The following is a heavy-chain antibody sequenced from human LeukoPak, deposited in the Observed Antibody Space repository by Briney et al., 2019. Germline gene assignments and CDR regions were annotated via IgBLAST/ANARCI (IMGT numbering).Heavy chain of an antibody. CDR3: LYGGYFQH. D-gene: IGHD3-16*01. Sequence: GGSLRLSCAASGFTFSSYWMHWVRQAPNQGLMWVSRINSDESISDYADSVNGRFTISRDNAKNTLYLQMNNLRAEDTAVYFCLYGGYFQHWGQGTLVTVSS. CDR2: INSDESIS. V-gene: IGHV3-74*01. J-gene: IGHJ1*01. CDR1: GFTFSSYW.